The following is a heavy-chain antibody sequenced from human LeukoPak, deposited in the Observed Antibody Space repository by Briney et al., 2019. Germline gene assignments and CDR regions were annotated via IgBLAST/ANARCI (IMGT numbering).Heavy chain of an antibody. CDR3: ARDQEGGYNIHDAFDI. CDR1: GGTFSSYA. V-gene: IGHV1-69*05. D-gene: IGHD5-24*01. Sequence: SVKVSCKASGGTFSSYAISWVRQAPGQGLEWMGEIIPIFGTANYAQKFQGRVTITTDESTSTAYMELSSLRSEDTAVYYCARDQEGGYNIHDAFDIWGQGTMVTVSS. CDR2: IIPIFGTA. J-gene: IGHJ3*02.